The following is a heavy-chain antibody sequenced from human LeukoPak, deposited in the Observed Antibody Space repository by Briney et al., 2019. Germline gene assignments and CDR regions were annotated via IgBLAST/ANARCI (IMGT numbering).Heavy chain of an antibody. CDR2: IYYSGST. Sequence: SETLSLTCTVSGGSISSSSYYWGWIRQPPGKGLEWIGSIYYSGSTYYNPSLKSRVTISVDTSKNQFSLKLSSVTAADTAVYYCARAARAPGAVVYSYFDYWGQGTLVTVSS. CDR1: GGSISSSSYY. CDR3: ARAARAPGAVVYSYFDY. D-gene: IGHD2-8*02. V-gene: IGHV4-39*07. J-gene: IGHJ4*02.